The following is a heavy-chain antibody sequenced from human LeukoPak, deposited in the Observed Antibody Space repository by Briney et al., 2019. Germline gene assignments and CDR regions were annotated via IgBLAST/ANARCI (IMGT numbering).Heavy chain of an antibody. CDR1: GVIISSYA. V-gene: IGHV3-23*01. D-gene: IGHD5-12*01. CDR3: AKDRISPGFNWFDP. Sequence: GGSLRLSCAASGVIISSYAMSWVRQAPGKGLEWVAAINGRGDNTYYADFVKGRFTISRDNSKSTVYLQMNSLTTEDTDVYYCAKDRISPGFNWFDPWGQGTLVTVSS. J-gene: IGHJ5*02. CDR2: INGRGDNT.